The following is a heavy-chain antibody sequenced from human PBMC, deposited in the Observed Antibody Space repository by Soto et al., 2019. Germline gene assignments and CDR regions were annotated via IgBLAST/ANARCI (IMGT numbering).Heavy chain of an antibody. CDR1: GGTFSSYT. Sequence: QVQLVQSGAEVKKPGSSVKVSCKASGGTFSSYTISWVRQAPGQGLEWMGRIIPILGIANYAQKFQGRVTITADKSTSTAYLELSSLRSDDTDVYYCARHDYVDCSGYQRGSSQHWGQGTLVTVCS. D-gene: IGHD3-22*01. CDR3: ARHDYVDCSGYQRGSSQH. CDR2: IIPILGIA. V-gene: IGHV1-69*02. J-gene: IGHJ1*01.